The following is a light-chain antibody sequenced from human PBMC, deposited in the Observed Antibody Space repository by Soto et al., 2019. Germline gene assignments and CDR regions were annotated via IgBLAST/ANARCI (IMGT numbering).Light chain of an antibody. CDR2: GNN. CDR3: AAWDDSLNVWV. J-gene: IGLJ3*02. Sequence: QSVLTQPRSTSGTPGQRVTISCSGRSANIGSNTVNWYQQLTGTAPKLLIYGNNQRPSGVPDLFSGSKSGTSAFLAISGLQSEDEADYYCAAWDDSLNVWVFGGRTQLTV. CDR1: SANIGSNT. V-gene: IGLV1-44*01.